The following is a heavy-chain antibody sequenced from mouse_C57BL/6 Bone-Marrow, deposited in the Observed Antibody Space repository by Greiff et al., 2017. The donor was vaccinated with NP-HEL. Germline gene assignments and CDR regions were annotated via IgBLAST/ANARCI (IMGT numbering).Heavy chain of an antibody. CDR3: ASPGYYSYAMDY. CDR2: ISSGGSYT. Sequence: EVKLVESGGDLVKPGGSLKLSCAASGFTFSSYGMSWVRQTPDKRLEWVATISSGGSYTYYPDSVKGRFTISRDNAKNTLYLQMSSLKSEDTAMYYCASPGYYSYAMDYWGQGTSVTVSS. V-gene: IGHV5-6*01. J-gene: IGHJ4*01. D-gene: IGHD2-3*01. CDR1: GFTFSSYG.